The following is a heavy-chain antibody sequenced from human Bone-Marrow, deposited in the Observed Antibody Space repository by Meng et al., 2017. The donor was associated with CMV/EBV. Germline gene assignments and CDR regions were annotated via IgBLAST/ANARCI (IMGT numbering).Heavy chain of an antibody. V-gene: IGHV3-30*04. J-gene: IGHJ6*02. CDR1: GFTFSSYA. CDR2: ISYDGSNK. Sequence: GGSLRLSCAASGFTFSSYAMHWVRQAPGKGLEWVAVISYDGSNKYYADSVKGRFTISRDNSKNTLYLQMNSLRAEDTAVYYCARGFYLYRGGRFITGTTSHGMDVCGQGTTVTVSS. CDR3: ARGFYLYRGGRFITGTTSHGMDV. D-gene: IGHD1-7*01.